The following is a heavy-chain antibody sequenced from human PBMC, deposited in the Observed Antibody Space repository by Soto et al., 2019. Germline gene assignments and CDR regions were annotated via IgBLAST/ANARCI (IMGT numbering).Heavy chain of an antibody. CDR2: IWYDGSNN. V-gene: IGHV3-33*01. CDR1: GFTFSSYC. Sequence: PGGSLRLSCAASGFTFSSYCMHWVRQAPGKGLEWVAVIWYDGSNNYDADSVKGRFTISRANSKNTLYLQINSLSAEDTAVYYCARDRAAAGPPYCYRMDVWCQGTTVTVSS. J-gene: IGHJ6*02. CDR3: ARDRAAAGPPYCYRMDV. D-gene: IGHD6-13*01.